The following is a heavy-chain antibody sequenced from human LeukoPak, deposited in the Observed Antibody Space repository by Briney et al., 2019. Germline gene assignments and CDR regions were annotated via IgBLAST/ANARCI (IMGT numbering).Heavy chain of an antibody. CDR2: IWYDGSSK. D-gene: IGHD3-22*01. CDR1: GFIFSSYG. V-gene: IGHV3-33*01. J-gene: IGHJ4*02. Sequence: GGSLRLSCAASGFIFSSYGMHWVRQAPGKGLKWVAVIWYDGSSKYYADSVKGRFTISRDNSKNTLYLQINSLRAEDTAVYYCARTGDYDGVGFYFWGQGTLVTVSS. CDR3: ARTGDYDGVGFYF.